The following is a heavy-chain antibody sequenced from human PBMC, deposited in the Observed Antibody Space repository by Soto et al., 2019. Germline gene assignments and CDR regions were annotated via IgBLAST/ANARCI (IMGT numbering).Heavy chain of an antibody. Sequence: QVQLVQSGAEMREPWSSVKVSCKASGGTFSSSAINWLRQAPGQGPEWMGGIIPTFGTANYIEKFRGRVTLTADTSTSTAYMEVSSLTSEDRAMYFCARSETAGHRGFDIWGQGTMVTVSS. D-gene: IGHD6-19*01. CDR2: IIPTFGTA. V-gene: IGHV1-69*06. J-gene: IGHJ3*02. CDR3: ARSETAGHRGFDI. CDR1: GGTFSSSA.